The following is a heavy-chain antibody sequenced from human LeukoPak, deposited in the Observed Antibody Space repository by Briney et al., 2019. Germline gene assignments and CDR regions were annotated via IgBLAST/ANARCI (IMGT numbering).Heavy chain of an antibody. CDR3: ARDSGSGWYVAEYFQH. Sequence: ASVKVSCKASGYTFTSYYIHWVRQAPGQGLEWMGIINPSGGSTSYTQKFQGRVTMSRDTSTSTVYMELSSLRPEDTAVYYCARDSGSGWYVAEYFQHWGQGTLVTVSS. D-gene: IGHD6-19*01. CDR1: GYTFTSYY. V-gene: IGHV1-46*01. J-gene: IGHJ1*01. CDR2: INPSGGST.